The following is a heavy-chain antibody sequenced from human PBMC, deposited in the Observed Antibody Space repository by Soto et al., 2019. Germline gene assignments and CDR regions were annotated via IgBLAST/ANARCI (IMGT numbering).Heavy chain of an antibody. CDR2: IFYSGGT. CDR1: GDSISTSNYY. D-gene: IGHD4-17*01. Sequence: QLQLQESGPGLVKPSETLSLTCTVSGDSISTSNYYWGWIRQPPGEGLEWIGHIFYSGGTYYNPSLKRRVTISVDTSKNQFSRKLSSITAADTAVYFWARRGGGDYLFDSWGQGMLVTVSS. CDR3: ARRGGGDYLFDS. J-gene: IGHJ4*02. V-gene: IGHV4-39*01.